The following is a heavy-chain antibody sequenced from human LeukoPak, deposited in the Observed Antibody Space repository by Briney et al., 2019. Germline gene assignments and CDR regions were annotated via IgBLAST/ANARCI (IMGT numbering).Heavy chain of an antibody. Sequence: PGGSLRLSCAASGFTFSNYEIHWVRQTTGKGLEWVSAIGPAGDTYYPGSVKGRFTVSRENAKNSLYLQMNSLRAGDTAVYYCARESSSSSTGAFDIWGQGTMVTVSS. CDR3: ARESSSSSTGAFDI. V-gene: IGHV3-13*01. J-gene: IGHJ3*02. D-gene: IGHD6-13*01. CDR2: IGPAGDT. CDR1: GFTFSNYE.